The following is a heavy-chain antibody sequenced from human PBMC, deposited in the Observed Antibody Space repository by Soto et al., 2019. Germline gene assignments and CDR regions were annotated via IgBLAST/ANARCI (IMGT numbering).Heavy chain of an antibody. J-gene: IGHJ4*02. CDR3: ANYYYDSSGYYYRVNRGYYFDY. Sequence: PGGSLRLSCAASGFTFSSYAMSWVRQAPGKGLEWVSAISGSGGSTYYADSVKGRFTISRDNSKNTLYLQMNSLRAEDTAVYYCANYYYDSSGYYYRVNRGYYFDYWGQGTLVTVSS. V-gene: IGHV3-23*01. D-gene: IGHD3-22*01. CDR2: ISGSGGST. CDR1: GFTFSSYA.